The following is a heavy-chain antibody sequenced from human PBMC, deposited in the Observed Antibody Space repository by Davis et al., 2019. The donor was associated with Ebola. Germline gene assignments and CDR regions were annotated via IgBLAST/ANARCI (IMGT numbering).Heavy chain of an antibody. D-gene: IGHD3-3*01. CDR2: IWYDGSNK. CDR1: GFTFSSYG. V-gene: IGHV3-33*06. CDR3: AKDLNDFWSGYYRVVY. J-gene: IGHJ4*02. Sequence: PGGSLRLSCAASGFTFSSYGMHWVRQAPGKGLEWVAVIWYDGSNKYYADSVKGRFTISRDNSKNTLYLQMNSLRAEDTAVYYCAKDLNDFWSGYYRVVYWGQGTLVTVSS.